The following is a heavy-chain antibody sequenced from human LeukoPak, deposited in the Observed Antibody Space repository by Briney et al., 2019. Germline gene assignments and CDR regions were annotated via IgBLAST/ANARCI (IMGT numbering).Heavy chain of an antibody. Sequence: GASVKVSCRASGYTFTSYAVHWVRQAPGQRLEWMGWINAGNGNTKYSQKFQGRVTITRDTSASTAYMELSSLRSEDTAVYYCARDRSSGYYLGWFDPWGQGTLVTVSS. CDR1: GYTFTSYA. J-gene: IGHJ5*02. CDR3: ARDRSSGYYLGWFDP. V-gene: IGHV1-3*01. D-gene: IGHD3-22*01. CDR2: INAGNGNT.